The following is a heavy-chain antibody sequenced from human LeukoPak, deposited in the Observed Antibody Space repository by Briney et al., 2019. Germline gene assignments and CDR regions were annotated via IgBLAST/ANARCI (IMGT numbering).Heavy chain of an antibody. V-gene: IGHV3-11*01. J-gene: IGHJ4*02. D-gene: IGHD2-21*02. CDR3: ARGTLLLFVFPYFDY. CDR1: GFTFSDYY. Sequence: GGSLRLSCAASGFTFSDYYMSWIRQAPGKGLEWVSYISSSGSTIYYADSVKGRFTISRDNAKNSLYLQMNSLRAEDTAVYYCARGTLLLFVFPYFDYWGQGTLVTVSS. CDR2: ISSSGSTI.